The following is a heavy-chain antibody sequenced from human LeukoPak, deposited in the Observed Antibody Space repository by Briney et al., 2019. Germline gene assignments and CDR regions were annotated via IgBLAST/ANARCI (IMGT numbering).Heavy chain of an antibody. CDR3: ARGGAYTYGYY. V-gene: IGHV1-2*02. CDR1: GYTFTDYY. J-gene: IGHJ4*02. Sequence: ASVKVSCKASGYTFTDYYIHWVRQAPGQGLEWMGWISPNSGGTNYAQKFQGRVTMTRDTSISTAYMELSSLRSDDTAVYYCARGGAYTYGYYWGQGTLVAVSS. CDR2: ISPNSGGT. D-gene: IGHD5-18*01.